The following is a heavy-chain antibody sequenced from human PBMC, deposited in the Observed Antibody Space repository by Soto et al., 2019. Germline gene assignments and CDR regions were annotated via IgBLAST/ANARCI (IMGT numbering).Heavy chain of an antibody. J-gene: IGHJ6*02. V-gene: IGHV3-9*01. CDR1: GFTFDNYA. CDR2: ISWNSNNI. Sequence: GGSLRLSCAASGFTFDNYAMHWVRQAPGKGLEWVSSISWNSNNIAYSDSVRGRFTISRDNAKNSLYLQMSSLRTEDTALYYCARWDAGEMGDYGMAVWGQGTTVTVSS. CDR3: ARWDAGEMGDYGMAV. D-gene: IGHD1-26*01.